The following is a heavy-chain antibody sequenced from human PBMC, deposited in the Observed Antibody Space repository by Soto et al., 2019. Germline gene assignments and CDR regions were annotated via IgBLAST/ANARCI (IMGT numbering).Heavy chain of an antibody. CDR2: IYYSGST. V-gene: IGHV4-39*01. CDR1: GGSISSSSYY. CDR3: GRISSKGDYAY. Sequence: PSETLSLTCTVSGGSISSSSYYWGWIRQPPGKGLEWIGSIYYSGSTYYNPSLKSRVTISVDTSKNQFSLKLSSVTAADTAVYYCGRISSKGDYAYLGQGKMVTGSS. D-gene: IGHD3-16*01. J-gene: IGHJ4*03.